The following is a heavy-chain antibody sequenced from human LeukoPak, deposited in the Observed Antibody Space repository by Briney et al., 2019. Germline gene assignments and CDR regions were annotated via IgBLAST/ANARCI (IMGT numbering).Heavy chain of an antibody. CDR1: VGTFSSYA. CDR2: IIPIFGTA. D-gene: IGHD2-15*01. Sequence: ASVKVSCKASVGTFSSYAISWVRQARGQGLAWVGGIIPIFGTANYAQKFQGRVTITADKSTSTAYMELSSLRSEDTAVYYCARDASLGYCSGGSCYMSGDAFDIWGQGTMVTVSS. V-gene: IGHV1-69*06. J-gene: IGHJ3*02. CDR3: ARDASLGYCSGGSCYMSGDAFDI.